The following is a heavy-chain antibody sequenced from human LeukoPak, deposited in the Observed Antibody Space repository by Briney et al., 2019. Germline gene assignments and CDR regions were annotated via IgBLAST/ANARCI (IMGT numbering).Heavy chain of an antibody. Sequence: PSETLSLTCTVSGGSISSYYWSWIRQPPGKGLEWIGYIYYSGSTSYNPSLKSRVTISVDTSKNHFSLNLTSVTAADTAVYYCAKEAKYYDILIGYYRSFYYFDYWGQGTLVTVSS. D-gene: IGHD3-9*01. CDR2: IYYSGST. CDR1: GGSISSYY. CDR3: AKEAKYYDILIGYYRSFYYFDY. J-gene: IGHJ4*02. V-gene: IGHV4-59*12.